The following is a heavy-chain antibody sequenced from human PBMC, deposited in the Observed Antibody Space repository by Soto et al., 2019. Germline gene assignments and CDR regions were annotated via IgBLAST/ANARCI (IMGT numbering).Heavy chain of an antibody. CDR1: GYSFTNND. CDR2: MNPGSGDT. V-gene: IGHV1-8*01. Sequence: ASVKVSCRASGYSFTNNDVTWVRQATGQGLEWIGWMNPGSGDTGYAQKFQGRVTMTRDISIATAYMELNSLRAEDTAVYYCARDRYSSSWYNWFDPWGQGTLVTVSS. D-gene: IGHD6-13*01. J-gene: IGHJ5*02. CDR3: ARDRYSSSWYNWFDP.